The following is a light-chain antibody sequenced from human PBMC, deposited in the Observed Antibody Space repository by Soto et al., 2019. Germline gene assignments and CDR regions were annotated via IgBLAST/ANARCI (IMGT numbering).Light chain of an antibody. J-gene: IGKJ1*01. Sequence: ETGMSQSPATLSVSPGERATLSCRASQSVNSNLAWYQQKLGQAPRVLIYGASTRATGIPDRFSGSGSGTEFILTISSLQSEDFAVYYCQEYNTWPWTFGQGTKVDIK. CDR3: QEYNTWPWT. CDR2: GAS. CDR1: QSVNSN. V-gene: IGKV3-15*01.